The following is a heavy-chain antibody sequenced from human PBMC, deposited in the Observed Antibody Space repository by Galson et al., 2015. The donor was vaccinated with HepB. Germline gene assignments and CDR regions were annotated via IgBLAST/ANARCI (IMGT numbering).Heavy chain of an antibody. Sequence: LRLSCAASGFTFSSYAMHWVRQAPGKGLEWVAVISYDGSNKYYADSVKGRFTISRDNSKNTLYLQMNSLRAEDTAVYYCARDRLRDGYNPHFDYWGQGTLVTVSS. J-gene: IGHJ4*02. V-gene: IGHV3-30*04. CDR3: ARDRLRDGYNPHFDY. D-gene: IGHD5-24*01. CDR2: ISYDGSNK. CDR1: GFTFSSYA.